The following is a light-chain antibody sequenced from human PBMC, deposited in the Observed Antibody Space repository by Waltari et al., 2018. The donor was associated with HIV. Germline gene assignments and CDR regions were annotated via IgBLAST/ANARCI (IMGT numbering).Light chain of an antibody. Sequence: EIVLTQSPGTLSLSPGEGATLSCRASQSVSSTYLAWYQQKPGQAPRLLIYGASSRATGIPVRFSGSGSGTDFTLTISRLEPEDFAVYYCQQYGSSPLTFGPGTKVDIK. V-gene: IGKV3-20*01. J-gene: IGKJ3*01. CDR2: GAS. CDR3: QQYGSSPLT. CDR1: QSVSSTY.